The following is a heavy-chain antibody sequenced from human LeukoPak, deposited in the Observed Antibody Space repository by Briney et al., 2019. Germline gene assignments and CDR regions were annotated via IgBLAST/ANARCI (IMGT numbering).Heavy chain of an antibody. V-gene: IGHV3-66*01. CDR3: ARVQYYDSSGYKKYYFDY. CDR2: IYSGGST. D-gene: IGHD3-22*01. J-gene: IGHJ4*02. CDR1: GFTVSSNY. Sequence: GGSLRLSCAASGFTVSSNYMSWVRQAPGKGLEWVSVIYSGGSTYYADSVKGRFTISRDNSKNTLYLQTNSLRAEDTAVYYCARVQYYDSSGYKKYYFDYWGQGTLVTVSS.